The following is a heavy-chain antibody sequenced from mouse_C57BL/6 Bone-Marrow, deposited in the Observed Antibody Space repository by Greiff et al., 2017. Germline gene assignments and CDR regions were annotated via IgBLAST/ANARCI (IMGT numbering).Heavy chain of an antibody. CDR3: ARDGYCGWFAY. CDR1: GYTFTSYW. J-gene: IGHJ3*01. V-gene: IGHV1-61*01. Sequence: QVQLQQPGAELVRPGSSVKLSCKASGYTFTSYWMDWVKQRPGQGLEWIGNIYPSDSETHYNQKFKDKATLTVDKSSSTAYMQLSSLTSEDSAVYYCARDGYCGWFAYWGQGTLVTVSA. D-gene: IGHD2-3*01. CDR2: IYPSDSET.